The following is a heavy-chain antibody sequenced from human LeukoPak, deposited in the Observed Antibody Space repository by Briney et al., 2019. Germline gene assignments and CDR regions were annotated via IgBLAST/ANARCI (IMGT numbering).Heavy chain of an antibody. D-gene: IGHD3-22*01. Sequence: GGSLRLSCEASGFIFSSYEMNWVRQAPGKGLEWVSYISSSGSTKYYADSVKGRFTISRDNSKNTLYLQMNSLRAEDTAVYYCAKNWVDSSGYYYPEDAFDIWGQGTMVTVSS. CDR2: ISSSGSTK. CDR1: GFIFSSYE. J-gene: IGHJ3*02. V-gene: IGHV3-48*03. CDR3: AKNWVDSSGYYYPEDAFDI.